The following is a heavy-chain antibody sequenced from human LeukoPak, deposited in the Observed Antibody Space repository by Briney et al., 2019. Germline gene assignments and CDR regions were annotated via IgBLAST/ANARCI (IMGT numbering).Heavy chain of an antibody. CDR3: ARLPNVDDPHFFGV. J-gene: IGHJ4*02. D-gene: IGHD2-8*01. V-gene: IGHV4-39*07. CDR2: IYYSGST. CDR1: GGSISSSSYY. Sequence: SETLSLTCTVSGGSISSSSYYWGWIRQPPGKGLEWIGSIYYSGSTYYNPSLKSRVTISVDTSKNQFSLKLSSVTAADTATYYCARLPNVDDPHFFGVWGQGILVAVSS.